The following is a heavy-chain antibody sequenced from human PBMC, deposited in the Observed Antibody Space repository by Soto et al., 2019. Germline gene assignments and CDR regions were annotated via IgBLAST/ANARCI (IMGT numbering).Heavy chain of an antibody. CDR1: GDSVDSVDYY. CDR2: IHYSGST. CDR3: ARHTVSAKTDFDR. D-gene: IGHD6-25*01. V-gene: IGHV4-39*01. Sequence: QLQLQESAPGLVKPSETLSLTCTVSGDSVDSVDYYWVWIRQPPGKGLGWIASIHYSGSTYYSPSLKSRAPISGDTSKRQFSRTLSSVTAADTAVYYCARHTVSAKTDFDRWGQGTLVTVSS. J-gene: IGHJ4*02.